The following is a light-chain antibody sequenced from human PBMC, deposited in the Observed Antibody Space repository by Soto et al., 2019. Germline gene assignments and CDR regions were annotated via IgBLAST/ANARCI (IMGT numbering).Light chain of an antibody. Sequence: DIQMTQSPSSLSASVGDRVTITCQASQDISNYLNWYQQKPGKAPKLLSYEASNLETGVPSRFSGSGSGTDFTITISRLQPEDIATYYWQQYDNLHTFSQGTKLEIK. CDR2: EAS. CDR1: QDISNY. J-gene: IGKJ2*01. CDR3: QQYDNLHT. V-gene: IGKV1-33*01.